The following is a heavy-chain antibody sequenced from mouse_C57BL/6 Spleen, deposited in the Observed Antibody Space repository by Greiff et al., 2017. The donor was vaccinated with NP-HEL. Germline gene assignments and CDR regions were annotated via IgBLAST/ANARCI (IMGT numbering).Heavy chain of an antibody. CDR3: ARSFTTVVARAMDY. J-gene: IGHJ4*01. CDR1: GYAFTNYL. D-gene: IGHD1-1*01. CDR2: INPGSGGT. Sequence: QVQLQQSGAELMKPGTSVKVSCKASGYAFTNYLIEWVKQRPGQGLEWIGVINPGSGGTNYNEKFKGKATLTADKSSSTAYMQLSSLTSEDSAVYFCARSFTTVVARAMDYWGQGTSVTVSS. V-gene: IGHV1-54*01.